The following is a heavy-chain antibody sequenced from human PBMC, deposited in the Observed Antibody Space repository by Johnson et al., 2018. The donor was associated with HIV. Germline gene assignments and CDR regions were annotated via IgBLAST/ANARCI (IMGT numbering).Heavy chain of an antibody. Sequence: QMLLVESGGGLVKPGGSLRLSCAASGFTFSSYAMYWVRQAPGKGLEWVAVIWYDGSNKYYADSVKGRFTISRDNSKNTLYLQMNSLRAEDTAVYYCAKDRRVYYVWGIYRTSDAFDIWGQGTMVTVSS. CDR3: AKDRRVYYVWGIYRTSDAFDI. CDR2: IWYDGSNK. CDR1: GFTFSSYA. V-gene: IGHV3-30*02. J-gene: IGHJ3*02. D-gene: IGHD3-16*02.